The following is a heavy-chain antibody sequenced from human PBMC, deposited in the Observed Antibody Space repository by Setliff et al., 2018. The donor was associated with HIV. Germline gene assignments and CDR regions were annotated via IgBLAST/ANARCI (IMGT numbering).Heavy chain of an antibody. V-gene: IGHV4-59*11. CDR2: IYYSGSA. CDR3: AREGRPRGFDI. Sequence: SETLSLTCIVSGGSISSHFWTWIRQPPGKRLEWIGNIYYSGSANYNPSLKSRVIISVDTSKNLFSLTLSSVTAADTAVYYCAREGRPRGFDIWGQGTMVTVSS. CDR1: GGSISSHF. J-gene: IGHJ3*02.